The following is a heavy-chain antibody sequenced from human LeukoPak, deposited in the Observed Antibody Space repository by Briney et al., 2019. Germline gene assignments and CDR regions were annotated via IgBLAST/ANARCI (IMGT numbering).Heavy chain of an antibody. D-gene: IGHD2-21*02. J-gene: IGHJ4*02. Sequence: GGSLRLSCAASGFTFSSYLMSWVRQAPGKGLEWVATIKRDGSAKLYVDSVRGRFTLSRDNAKNSLHLQMNSLRADDTAVYYCARRGGDITVFDLWGQGTLVTVSS. V-gene: IGHV3-7*01. CDR2: IKRDGSAK. CDR3: ARRGGDITVFDL. CDR1: GFTFSSYL.